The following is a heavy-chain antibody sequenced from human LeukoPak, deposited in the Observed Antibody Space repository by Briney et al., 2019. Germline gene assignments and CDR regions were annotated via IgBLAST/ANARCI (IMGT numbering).Heavy chain of an antibody. J-gene: IGHJ4*02. Sequence: GRSLRLFYAARVHTLSQYWTLCVPDSSGKGLESGSRINTDGTVTTYADSVKGRFTVSRDNADNTMFLQMNSVRDEDTAVYYCATKQWLAPPPDSWGQGTPVTVSS. CDR3: ATKQWLAPPPDS. CDR2: INTDGTVT. CDR1: VHTLSQYW. D-gene: IGHD6-19*01. V-gene: IGHV3-74*01.